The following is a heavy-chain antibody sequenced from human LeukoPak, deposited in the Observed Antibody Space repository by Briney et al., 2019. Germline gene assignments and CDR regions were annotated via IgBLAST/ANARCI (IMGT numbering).Heavy chain of an antibody. V-gene: IGHV1-8*03. CDR3: ARGFTGTSFWYYYYYMDV. D-gene: IGHD1-7*01. CDR1: GYTLTELS. Sequence: ASVKVSCKVSGYTLTELSMHWVRQAPGKGLEWMGWMNPNSGNTGYAQKFQGRVTITRNTSISTAYMELSSLRSEDTAVYYCARGFTGTSFWYYYYYMDVWGKGTTVTVSS. CDR2: MNPNSGNT. J-gene: IGHJ6*03.